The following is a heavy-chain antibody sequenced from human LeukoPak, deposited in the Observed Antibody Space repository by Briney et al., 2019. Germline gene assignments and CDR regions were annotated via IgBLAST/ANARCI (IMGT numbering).Heavy chain of an antibody. CDR3: ARDVAAAVNWFDP. V-gene: IGHV1-2*02. J-gene: IGHJ5*02. CDR2: INPNSGGT. Sequence: GASVKVSCKASGYTFTGYYMRWVRQAPGQGLEWMGWINPNSGGTNYAQKFQGRVTMTRDTSISTAYMELSRLRSDDTAVYYCARDVAAAVNWFDPWGQGTLVTVSS. CDR1: GYTFTGYY. D-gene: IGHD6-13*01.